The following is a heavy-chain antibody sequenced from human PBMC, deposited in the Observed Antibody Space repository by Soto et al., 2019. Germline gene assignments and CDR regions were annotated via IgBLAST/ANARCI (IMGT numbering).Heavy chain of an antibody. J-gene: IGHJ4*02. CDR1: GDSFTVPY. V-gene: IGHV1-2*04. Sequence: GXSVEVGLKASGDSFTVPYIPLVRQAPGQGLEWMGWISPKTGETKYAQKFQGWVTITRDTSINTAYMEVNRLKSNDSAVYYCARTRIQLWTPDYWGQGTQVTVSS. D-gene: IGHD5-18*01. CDR3: ARTRIQLWTPDY. CDR2: ISPKTGET.